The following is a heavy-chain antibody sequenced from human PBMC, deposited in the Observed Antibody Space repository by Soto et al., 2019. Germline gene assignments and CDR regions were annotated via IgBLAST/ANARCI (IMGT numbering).Heavy chain of an antibody. Sequence: SVKVSCKASGGTFNSDATTWVRRAPGQGLEWMGGIIPVFNDVNYAQKFQGRLTITADKSTSTAYMELSSLRPEDTAVYYCASGRTLVGGRYSFDSWGRGTLVTVSS. CDR1: GGTFNSDA. D-gene: IGHD1-26*01. J-gene: IGHJ4*02. V-gene: IGHV1-69*06. CDR3: ASGRTLVGGRYSFDS. CDR2: IIPVFNDV.